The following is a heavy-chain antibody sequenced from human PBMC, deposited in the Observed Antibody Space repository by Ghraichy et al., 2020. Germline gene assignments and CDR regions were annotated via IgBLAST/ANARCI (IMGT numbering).Heavy chain of an antibody. CDR3: AKESCSTTNCLSYYYYAMDV. D-gene: IGHD2-2*01. CDR2: IRYDGSNT. Sequence: GGSLRLSCVASGFTFNAFGMHWVRQAPGKGLEWVAFIRYDGSNTYYGDSAKGRYTVSRDNSKNMLYLQINSRRPEDTAVYYCAKESCSTTNCLSYYYYAMDVWGQGTAGTVAS. CDR1: GFTFNAFG. V-gene: IGHV3-30*02. J-gene: IGHJ6*02.